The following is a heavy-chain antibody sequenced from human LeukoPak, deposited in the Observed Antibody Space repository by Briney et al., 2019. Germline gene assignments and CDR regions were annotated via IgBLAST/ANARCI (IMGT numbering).Heavy chain of an antibody. J-gene: IGHJ6*03. V-gene: IGHV4-4*07. Sequence: PSETLSLTCTVSGGSISSYYWSWIRQPAGEGLEWIGRIYTSGSTNYNPSLKSRVTISVDKSKNQFSLKLSSVTAADTAVYYCARERTGYCSSTSCSPYYYYYMDVWGKGTTVTVSS. D-gene: IGHD2-2*01. CDR1: GGSISSYY. CDR3: ARERTGYCSSTSCSPYYYYYMDV. CDR2: IYTSGST.